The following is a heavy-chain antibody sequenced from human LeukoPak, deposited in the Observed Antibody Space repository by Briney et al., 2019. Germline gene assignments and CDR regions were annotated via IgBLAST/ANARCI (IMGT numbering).Heavy chain of an antibody. J-gene: IGHJ4*02. CDR2: ISSSSSYI. V-gene: IGHV3-21*01. CDR1: GFTFSSYS. D-gene: IGHD6-19*01. Sequence: GGSLRLSCAASGFTFSSYSMNWVRQAPGKGLEWVSSISSSSSYIYYADSVKGRFTISRDNAKNSLYLQMNSLRAEDTAVYYCARGDPRRWLVPGFDYWGQGTLVTVSS. CDR3: ARGDPRRWLVPGFDY.